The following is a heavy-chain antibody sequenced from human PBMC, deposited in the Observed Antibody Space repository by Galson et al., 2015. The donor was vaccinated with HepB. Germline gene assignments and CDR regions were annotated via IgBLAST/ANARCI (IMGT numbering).Heavy chain of an antibody. J-gene: IGHJ3*01. CDR1: EFTFSDYY. CDR3: ARVVQGGAFDL. D-gene: IGHD2-15*01. Sequence: SLRLSCAASEFTFSDYYMTWIRQAPGKGLEWVSDISTSSSYTRYADSVKGRFTISRDDAKNSLYLQINSLRDDDTDVYYCARVVQGGAFDLWGQGTMVTVSS. V-gene: IGHV3-11*06. CDR2: ISTSSSYT.